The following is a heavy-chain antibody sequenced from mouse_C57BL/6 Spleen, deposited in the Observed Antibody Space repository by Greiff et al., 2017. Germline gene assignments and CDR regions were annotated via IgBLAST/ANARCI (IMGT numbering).Heavy chain of an antibody. J-gene: IGHJ4*01. CDR1: GFNIKDDY. CDR3: TEGYAMDY. CDR2: IDPENGDT. Sequence: VQLQQSGAELVRPGASVKLSCTASGFNIKDDYMHWVKQRPEQGLEWIGWIDPENGDTEYASKFQGKATITADTSSNTAYLQLSSLTSEDTAVYYCTEGYAMDYWGQGTSVTVSS. V-gene: IGHV14-4*01.